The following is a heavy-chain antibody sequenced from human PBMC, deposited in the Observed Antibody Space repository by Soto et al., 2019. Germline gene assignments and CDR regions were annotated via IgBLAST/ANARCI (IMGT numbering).Heavy chain of an antibody. CDR3: AKVRDSFGLDV. J-gene: IGHJ6*02. CDR1: GGSITGAFY. CDR2: THYRGST. Sequence: PSETLSLTCKVSGGSITGAFYWNWIRQHPEKGLEWIGSTHYRGSTYYNPSLKSRITITLDRSNNQFSLQLSSVTAADTAVYYCAKVRDSFGLDVWGQGTTVTVSS. V-gene: IGHV4-31*03. D-gene: IGHD2-15*01.